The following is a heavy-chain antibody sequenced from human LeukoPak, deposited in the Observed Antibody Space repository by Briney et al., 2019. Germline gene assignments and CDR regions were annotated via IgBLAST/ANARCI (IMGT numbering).Heavy chain of an antibody. CDR2: INHSGST. V-gene: IGHV4-34*01. D-gene: IGHD3-9*01. CDR1: GGSFSGYY. Sequence: SETLSLTYAVYGGSFSGYYWSWIRQPPGKGLEWIGEINHSGSTNYNPSLKSRVTISVDTSKNQFSLKLSSVTAADTAVYYCARNYPPYFDWLFWGQGTLVTVSS. CDR3: ARNYPPYFDWLF. J-gene: IGHJ4*02.